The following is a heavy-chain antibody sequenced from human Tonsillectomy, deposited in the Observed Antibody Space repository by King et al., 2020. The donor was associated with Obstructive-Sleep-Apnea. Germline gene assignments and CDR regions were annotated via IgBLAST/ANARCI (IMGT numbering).Heavy chain of an antibody. V-gene: IGHV3-15*01. CDR2: IKRKIDGGTT. Sequence: QLVQSGGGLVKPGGSLRLSCAASGFTLSNAWMSWVRQAPGKGLEWVGRIKRKIDGGTTDYAAPVKGRFTISRDDSKNTLYLQMNSLKTEDTAVYYCTTDPPNWNYVVGFDYWGQGTLVTVSS. J-gene: IGHJ4*02. CDR3: TTDPPNWNYVVGFDY. D-gene: IGHD1-7*01. CDR1: GFTLSNAW.